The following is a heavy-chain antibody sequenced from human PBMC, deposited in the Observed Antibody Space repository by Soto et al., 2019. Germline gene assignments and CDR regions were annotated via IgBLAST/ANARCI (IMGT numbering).Heavy chain of an antibody. V-gene: IGHV1-58*01. D-gene: IGHD1-26*01. Sequence: SVKVSCKASGFTFTSSAVQWVRQARGQGLEWIGWIVVGSGNTNYAQKFQERVIITRDMSTSTAYMELSRLRSDDTAVYYCARGRRVGATSYYYGMDVWGQGTTVTVSS. CDR3: ARGRRVGATSYYYGMDV. CDR2: IVVGSGNT. J-gene: IGHJ6*02. CDR1: GFTFTSSA.